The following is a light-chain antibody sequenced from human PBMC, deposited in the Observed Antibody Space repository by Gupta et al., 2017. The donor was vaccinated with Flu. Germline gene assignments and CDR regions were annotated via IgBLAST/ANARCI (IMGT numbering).Light chain of an antibody. CDR1: SSDVGGYNM. J-gene: IGLJ1*01. CDR3: SSYTGSSNFEV. CDR2: EVT. Sequence: SALPQPPSESGSPGLSVPISCTRSSSDVGGYNMVSWYQQHPGNATNLIIYEVTNRPSVVAQRFSGSKSGNTASLTVSGLQAEEEADYYCSSYTGSSNFEVFGAGTKVTVL. V-gene: IGLV2-8*01.